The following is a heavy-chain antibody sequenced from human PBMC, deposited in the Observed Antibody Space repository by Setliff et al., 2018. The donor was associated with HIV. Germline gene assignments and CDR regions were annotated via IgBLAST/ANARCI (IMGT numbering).Heavy chain of an antibody. J-gene: IGHJ6*03. Sequence: SETLSLTCSVSGGSISSGYYYWSWIRQHPGKGLEWIGYIYYSGSSYYNPSLKSRVTISVDTSKNQFSVKLSSVTAADTAVYYCARETVVTPAGHYYYMDVWGKGTTVTVSS. V-gene: IGHV4-31*03. D-gene: IGHD2-21*02. CDR3: ARETVVTPAGHYYYMDV. CDR1: GGSISSGYYY. CDR2: IYYSGSS.